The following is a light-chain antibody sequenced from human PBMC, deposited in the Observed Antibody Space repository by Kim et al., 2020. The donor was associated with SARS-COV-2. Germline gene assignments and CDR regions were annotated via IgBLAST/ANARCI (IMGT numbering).Light chain of an antibody. Sequence: QLVLTQSPSASASLGASVKLTCTLSSGHSSYAIAWHQQQPEKGPRYLMKLNSDGSHSKGDGIPDRFSGSSSGAERYLTISSLQSEDEADYYCQTWGTGFKDVVFGGGTQLTVL. CDR3: QTWGTGFKDVV. V-gene: IGLV4-69*01. CDR1: SGHSSYA. J-gene: IGLJ2*01. CDR2: LNSDGSH.